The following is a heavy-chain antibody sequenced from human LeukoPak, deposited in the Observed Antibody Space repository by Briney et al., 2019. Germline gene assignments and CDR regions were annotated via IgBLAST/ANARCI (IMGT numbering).Heavy chain of an antibody. Sequence: GGSLRLSCAASGFTVSSNYMSWVRQAPGKGLEWVSVIYSGGSTYYADSVKGRFTISRDNSKNTLYLQMNSLRAEDTAVCYCARGYSSSWYCFDYWGQGTLVTVSS. CDR2: IYSGGST. CDR3: ARGYSSSWYCFDY. D-gene: IGHD6-13*01. CDR1: GFTVSSNY. J-gene: IGHJ4*02. V-gene: IGHV3-66*01.